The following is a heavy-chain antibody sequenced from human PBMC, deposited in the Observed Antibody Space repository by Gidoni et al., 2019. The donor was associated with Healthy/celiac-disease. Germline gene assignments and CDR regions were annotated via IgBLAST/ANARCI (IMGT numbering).Heavy chain of an antibody. V-gene: IGHV3-23*01. Sequence: EVQLLESGGGLVQPGGSLRLSCAASGFTFSSYDMSWVRQAPGKGLEWVSAISGSGGSTYYADSVKGRFTISRDNSKNTLYLQMNSLRAEDTAVYYCAKLSDYDFWSGYPRHYFDYWGQGTLVTVSS. CDR3: AKLSDYDFWSGYPRHYFDY. CDR2: ISGSGGST. CDR1: GFTFSSYD. J-gene: IGHJ4*02. D-gene: IGHD3-3*01.